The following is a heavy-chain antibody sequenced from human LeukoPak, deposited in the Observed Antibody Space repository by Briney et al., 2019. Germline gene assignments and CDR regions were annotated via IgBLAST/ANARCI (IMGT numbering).Heavy chain of an antibody. J-gene: IGHJ4*02. Sequence: GGSLRLSCAASGFTFNTYAMNWVRQAPGKGLEWVSTVSSSGASTYYRDSVNGRFTISRDNSKNTLYLQMNGLRAEDTAIYYCAKAGHQADERSQYLYLDFWGQGTLVTVSS. D-gene: IGHD2-2*01. CDR2: VSSSGAST. V-gene: IGHV3-23*01. CDR3: AKAGHQADERSQYLYLDF. CDR1: GFTFNTYA.